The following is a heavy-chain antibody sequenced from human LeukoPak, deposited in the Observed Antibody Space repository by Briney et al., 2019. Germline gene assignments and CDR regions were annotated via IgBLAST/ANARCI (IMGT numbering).Heavy chain of an antibody. CDR1: GFSFMNAW. J-gene: IGHJ4*02. Sequence: GGSLRLSCAASGFSFMNAWIIWVRQAPGKGLEWVGRIKSNADGGTPDYAAPARGRFTISRDDSKNTLYLQMNSLKTEDTAVYYCTTFYHEYSPYWGRGTLVTVSS. D-gene: IGHD2/OR15-2a*01. CDR2: IKSNADGGTP. V-gene: IGHV3-15*01. CDR3: TTFYHEYSPY.